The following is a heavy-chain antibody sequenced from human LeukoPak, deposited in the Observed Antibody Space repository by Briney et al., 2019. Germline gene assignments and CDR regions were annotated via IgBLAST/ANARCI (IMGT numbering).Heavy chain of an antibody. CDR3: AREASLWFGVYYYYMDV. J-gene: IGHJ6*03. CDR1: GFTFSDHY. D-gene: IGHD3-10*01. V-gene: IGHV3-21*01. CDR2: ISSSSSYI. Sequence: GGSLRLSCAASGFTFSDHYLDWVRQAPGKGLEWVSSISSSSSYIYYADSVKGRFTISRDNAKNSLYLQMNSLRAEDTAVYYCAREASLWFGVYYYYMDVWGKGTTVTISS.